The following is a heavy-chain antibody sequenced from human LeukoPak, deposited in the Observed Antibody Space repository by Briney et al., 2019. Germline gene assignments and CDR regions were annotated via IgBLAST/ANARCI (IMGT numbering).Heavy chain of an antibody. CDR2: IYYSGST. V-gene: IGHV4-39*07. CDR1: GGSIGSSSYY. CDR3: ARDIPYCSSTSCYGDAFDI. Sequence: SETLSLTCTVSGGSIGSSSYYWGWIRQPPGKGLEWIGSIYYSGSTYYNPSLKSRVTISVDTSKNQFSLKLSSVTAADTAVYYCARDIPYCSSTSCYGDAFDIRGQGTMVTVSS. D-gene: IGHD2-2*01. J-gene: IGHJ3*02.